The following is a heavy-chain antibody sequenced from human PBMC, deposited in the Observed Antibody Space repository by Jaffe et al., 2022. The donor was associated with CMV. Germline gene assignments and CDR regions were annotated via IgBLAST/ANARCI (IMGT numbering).Heavy chain of an antibody. CDR3: ARLAADYYDSNHDIDY. CDR2: IYYSGST. V-gene: IGHV4-39*01. D-gene: IGHD3-22*01. CDR1: GGSISSSSYY. Sequence: QLQLQESGPGLVKPSETLSLTCTVSGGSISSSSYYWGWIRQPPGKGLEWIGSIYYSGSTYYNPSLKSRVTISVDTSKNQFSLKLSSVTAADTAVYYCARLAADYYDSNHDIDYWGQGTLVTVSS. J-gene: IGHJ4*02.